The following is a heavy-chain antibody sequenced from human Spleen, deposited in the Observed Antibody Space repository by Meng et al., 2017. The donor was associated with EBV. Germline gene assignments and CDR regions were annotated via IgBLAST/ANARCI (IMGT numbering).Heavy chain of an antibody. V-gene: IGHV4-30-4*01. CDR3: ARARRNGYYFDY. J-gene: IGHJ4*02. Sequence: PEPGPGLVTTQQTCCLPCAVSRGSVISGGYYWSVIRQPQGNGLEWIGYIYYSGSTYYNPSLKSRVTISVDTSKNQFSLTQSSVPAADTAVYYCARARRNGYYFDYWGQGTLVTVSS. D-gene: IGHD2-8*01. CDR2: IYYSGST. CDR1: RGSVISGGYY.